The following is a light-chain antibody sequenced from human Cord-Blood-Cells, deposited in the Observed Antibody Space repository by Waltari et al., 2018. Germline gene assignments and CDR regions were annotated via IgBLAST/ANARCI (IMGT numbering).Light chain of an antibody. CDR1: RSHVGAYNY. CDR3: SSYAGSNNYV. Sequence: QSALTQPPSAPGSPGPSVTISRPGTRSHVGAYNYVSWYQQHPGKAPKLMIYEVSKRPSGVPDRFSGSKSGNTASLTVSGLQAEDEADYYCSSYAGSNNYVFGTGTKVTVL. V-gene: IGLV2-8*01. J-gene: IGLJ1*01. CDR2: EVS.